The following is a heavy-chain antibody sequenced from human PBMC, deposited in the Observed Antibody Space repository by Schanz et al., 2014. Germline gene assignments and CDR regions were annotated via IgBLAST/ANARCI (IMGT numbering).Heavy chain of an antibody. V-gene: IGHV3-33*05. Sequence: QVQLVECGGGVVQPERSLRLSCAASGFNFANHAIHWVRQGQGNGLQWVAVISSDGSKKLYADSVKARFTISRDNAENTLYLQMNSLRVEDTAVYYCAMGGYQLHHWGQGTLVTVSS. CDR2: ISSDGSKK. J-gene: IGHJ4*02. CDR1: GFNFANHA. CDR3: AMGGYQLHH. D-gene: IGHD1-7*01.